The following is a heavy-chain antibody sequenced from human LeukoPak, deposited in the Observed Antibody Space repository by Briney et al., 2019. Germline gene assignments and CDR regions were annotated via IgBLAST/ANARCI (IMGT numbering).Heavy chain of an antibody. V-gene: IGHV4-34*01. CDR2: INHSGST. Sequence: PSETLSLTCAVYGGSFSGYYWSWIRQPPGKGLEWIGEINHSGSTNYNPSLKSRVTISVDTSKNQFSLKLSSVTAADTAVYYCARRTWTRSPFDYWGQGTLVTVSS. CDR3: ARRTWTRSPFDY. J-gene: IGHJ4*02. D-gene: IGHD1-1*01. CDR1: GGSFSGYY.